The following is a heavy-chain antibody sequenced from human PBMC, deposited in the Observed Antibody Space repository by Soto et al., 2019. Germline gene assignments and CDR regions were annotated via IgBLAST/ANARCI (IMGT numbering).Heavy chain of an antibody. Sequence: GGSLRLSCAASGFTFSRYTMTWVRQAPGKGLQWVSVISGSGGSTYYADSVKGRFTISRDNSKNTLYLHMSSLRAEDTAVYYCAKGQLAVAGASSDYFQHWGQGTLVTVSS. CDR2: ISGSGGST. CDR1: GFTFSRYT. D-gene: IGHD6-19*01. CDR3: AKGQLAVAGASSDYFQH. J-gene: IGHJ1*01. V-gene: IGHV3-23*01.